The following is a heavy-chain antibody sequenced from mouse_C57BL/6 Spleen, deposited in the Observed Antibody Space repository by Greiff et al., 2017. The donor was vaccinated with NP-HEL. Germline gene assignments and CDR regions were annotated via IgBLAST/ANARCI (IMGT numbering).Heavy chain of an antibody. CDR2: ISNLAYSI. CDR3: ARHDYGSRAFDY. J-gene: IGHJ2*01. V-gene: IGHV5-15*01. CDR1: GFTFSDYG. Sequence: EVQLVESGGGLVQPGGSLKLSCAASGFTFSDYGMAWVRQAPRKGPEWVAFISNLAYSIYYADTVTGRFTISRENAKNTLYLEMSSLRSEDTAMYYCARHDYGSRAFDYWGQGTTLTVSS. D-gene: IGHD1-1*01.